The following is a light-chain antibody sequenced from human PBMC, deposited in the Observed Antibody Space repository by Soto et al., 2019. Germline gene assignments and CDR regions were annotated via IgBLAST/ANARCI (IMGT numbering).Light chain of an antibody. Sequence: QSVLTQPASVSGSPEQSITISCTGTSSDVGFYKLVSWYQQYPGKAPKLILYENTKRPSGLSDRFSGSMSGNTASLTISGLQAEDEANYYCGSYATSDTFIFGGGTKLTVL. J-gene: IGLJ2*01. CDR2: ENT. V-gene: IGLV2-23*02. CDR3: GSYATSDTFI. CDR1: SSDVGFYKL.